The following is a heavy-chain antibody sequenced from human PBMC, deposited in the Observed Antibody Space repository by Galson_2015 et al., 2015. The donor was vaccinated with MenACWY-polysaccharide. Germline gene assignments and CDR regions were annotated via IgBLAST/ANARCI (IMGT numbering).Heavy chain of an antibody. V-gene: IGHV3-53*01. Sequence: SLRLSCAVSGFGVSESFLSWVRQVPGRGLEYVSDIYPSGATYYRDSVRGRFTMSRDVFQNSLYLQMNNLRVEDTAIYFCAREYNWAYDSWGTGTLVTVSS. D-gene: IGHD5-24*01. CDR3: AREYNWAYDS. CDR2: IYPSGAT. J-gene: IGHJ4*02. CDR1: GFGVSESF.